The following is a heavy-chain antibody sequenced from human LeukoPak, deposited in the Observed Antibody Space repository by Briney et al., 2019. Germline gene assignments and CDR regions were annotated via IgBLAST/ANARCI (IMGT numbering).Heavy chain of an antibody. Sequence: GASVKVSCKPSGYTFTGYYLHWVPQAPGQGLEWMGWINPNTGATIYAEKFQGRVTMTRDTSIDTAYMEMRSLRSDDTAVYYCARDRVGSGWPRPWYFEFWGQGTLITVSS. CDR3: ARDRVGSGWPRPWYFEF. CDR1: GYTFTGYY. V-gene: IGHV1-2*02. J-gene: IGHJ4*02. CDR2: INPNTGAT. D-gene: IGHD6-19*01.